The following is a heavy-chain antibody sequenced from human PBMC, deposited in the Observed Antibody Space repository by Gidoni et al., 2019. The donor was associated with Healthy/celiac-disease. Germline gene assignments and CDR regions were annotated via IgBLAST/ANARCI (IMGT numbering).Heavy chain of an antibody. CDR1: GFTFSSYA. J-gene: IGHJ5*02. CDR3: AKDVGEGNWFDP. CDR2: ISGSGGST. V-gene: IGHV3-23*01. D-gene: IGHD3-16*01. Sequence: EVQLLESGGGLVQPGWSLRLSCAASGFTFSSYAISWVRQAPGKGLEWVSAISGSGGSTYYADSVKGRFTIYRDNSKNTLYLQMNSLRAEDTAVYYCAKDVGEGNWFDPWGQGTLVTVSS.